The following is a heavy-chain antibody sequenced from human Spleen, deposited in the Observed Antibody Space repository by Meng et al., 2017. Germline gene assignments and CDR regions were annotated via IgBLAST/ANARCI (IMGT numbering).Heavy chain of an antibody. J-gene: IGHJ4*02. D-gene: IGHD4-11*01. CDR3: ARGPTTMAHDFDY. V-gene: IGHV4-4*07. CDR1: GDSISTYH. CDR2: IYTTGST. Sequence: SETLSLTCTVSGDSISTYHWSWIRQPAGKGLEWIGRIYTTGSTNYNPSLKSRVTMSVDTSKNQFSLKLSSVTAADSAVYYCARGPTTMAHDFDYWGQGTLVTVSS.